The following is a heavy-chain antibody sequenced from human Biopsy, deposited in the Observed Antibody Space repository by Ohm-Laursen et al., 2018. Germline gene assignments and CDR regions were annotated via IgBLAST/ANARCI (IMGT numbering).Heavy chain of an antibody. D-gene: IGHD3-22*01. CDR3: VRGVDYYDPYHYYALDV. J-gene: IGHJ6*02. Sequence: SETLSLTCAVSGGSISNYFWTWIRQPPGKGLEWIGEINHSGRTNYNPSLKSRVTISVDTSKNQFSLKVRSVTAADTAVYYCVRGVDYYDPYHYYALDVWGQGTTVTVSS. CDR1: GGSISNYF. CDR2: INHSGRT. V-gene: IGHV4-34*01.